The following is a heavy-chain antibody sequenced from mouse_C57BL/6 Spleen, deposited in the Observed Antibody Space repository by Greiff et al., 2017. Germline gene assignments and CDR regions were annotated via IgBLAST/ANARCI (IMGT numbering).Heavy chain of an antibody. CDR2: ISYDGSN. Sequence: ESGPGLVKPSQSLSLTCSVTGYSITSGYYWNWIRQFPGNKLEWMGYISYDGSNNYNPSLKNRISITRDTSKNQICLKLESVTTEDTATYYCARGGNYYAMDYWGKGTSVTVSS. CDR1: GYSITSGYY. J-gene: IGHJ4*01. D-gene: IGHD2-1*01. CDR3: ARGGNYYAMDY. V-gene: IGHV3-6*01.